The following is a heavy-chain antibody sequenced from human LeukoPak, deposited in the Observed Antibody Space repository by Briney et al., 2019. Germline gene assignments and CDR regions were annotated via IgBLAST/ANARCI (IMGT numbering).Heavy chain of an antibody. D-gene: IGHD6-13*01. J-gene: IGHJ4*02. V-gene: IGHV4-38-2*01. Sequence: SETLSLTCAVSGYSISSGYYCGWIRQPPGKGLEWIGSIYHSGSTYYNPSLKSRVTISVDTSKNQFSLKLSSVTAADTAVYYCARSYSSSWYGYWGQGTLVTVSS. CDR1: GYSISSGYY. CDR2: IYHSGST. CDR3: ARSYSSSWYGY.